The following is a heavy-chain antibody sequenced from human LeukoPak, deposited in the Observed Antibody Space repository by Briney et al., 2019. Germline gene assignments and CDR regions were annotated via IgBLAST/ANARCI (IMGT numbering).Heavy chain of an antibody. Sequence: PGGSLRLSCAASGFTFSDYAMHWVRQAPGKGLEWVAVISYDGSSKCNADSVKGRFTISRDNSNNTLYLQMDSLRAEETAVYYCARDSYGMEVWGQGTPATVSS. J-gene: IGHJ6*02. CDR2: ISYDGSSK. D-gene: IGHD3-10*01. CDR3: ARDSYGMEV. V-gene: IGHV3-30-3*01. CDR1: GFTFSDYA.